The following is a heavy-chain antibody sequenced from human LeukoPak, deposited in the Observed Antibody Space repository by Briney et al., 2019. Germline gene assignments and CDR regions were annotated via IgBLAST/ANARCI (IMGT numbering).Heavy chain of an antibody. CDR1: GFTFRIFG. Sequence: GGSLRLSCAASGFTFRIFGMTWVRQAPGKGLEWVSSISSSSSNIYYAGSVKGRFTISRDNAKNSLYLQMNSLRAEDTAVYYCARDKAASSTRQGSYYYGMDVWGQGTTVTVSS. J-gene: IGHJ6*02. CDR3: ARDKAASSTRQGSYYYGMDV. D-gene: IGHD2-2*01. V-gene: IGHV3-21*01. CDR2: ISSSSSNI.